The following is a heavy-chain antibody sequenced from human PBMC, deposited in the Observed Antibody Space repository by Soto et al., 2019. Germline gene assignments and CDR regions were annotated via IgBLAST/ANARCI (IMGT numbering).Heavy chain of an antibody. CDR1: GGSISSGDYY. V-gene: IGHV4-30-4*02. D-gene: IGHD6-19*01. J-gene: IGHJ4*02. CDR2: IRYRGST. CDR3: ARAPYSSGWPDS. Sequence: SETLSLTCTVSGGSISSGDYYWSWIRQPPGKGLEWIGYIRYRGSTNYNPSLESRVTISVDTSNKNFSLKLASVTAADTAVYYCARAPYSSGWPDSWGQGTLVTVSS.